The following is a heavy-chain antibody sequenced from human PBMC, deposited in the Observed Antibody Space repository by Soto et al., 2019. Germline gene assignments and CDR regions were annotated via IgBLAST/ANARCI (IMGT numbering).Heavy chain of an antibody. V-gene: IGHV3-15*07. Sequence: EVQLVESGGGLVKPGGSLRLSCAASGFTFSNAWMNWVRQAPGKGLEGVGRIKSKTDGGTTDYAAPVKGRFTISRDDSKNTLYLQMNILKTEHTAVYYCTTTDYDFWSGYYISNYWGQGTLVTVSS. J-gene: IGHJ4*02. D-gene: IGHD3-3*01. CDR3: TTTDYDFWSGYYISNY. CDR2: IKSKTDGGTT. CDR1: GFTFSNAW.